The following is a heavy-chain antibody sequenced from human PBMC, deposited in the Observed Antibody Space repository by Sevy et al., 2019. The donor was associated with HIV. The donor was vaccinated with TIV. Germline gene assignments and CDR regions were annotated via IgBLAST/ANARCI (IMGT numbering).Heavy chain of an antibody. CDR3: VRLAAAGTFFDS. D-gene: IGHD6-13*01. J-gene: IGHJ4*02. V-gene: IGHV4-39*02. CDR2: IYYSGST. CDR1: GGAISSRDHY. Sequence: SETLSLTCTVSGGAISSRDHYWGWVRQPPGKGLEWVGTIYYSGSTYFNPSLESRVTMSIDSSRNHFSLRLPSVTAADTAVYYCVRLAAAGTFFDSWGQGTLVTVSS.